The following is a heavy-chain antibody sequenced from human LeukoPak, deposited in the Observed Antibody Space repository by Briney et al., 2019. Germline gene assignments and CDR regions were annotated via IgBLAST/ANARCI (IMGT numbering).Heavy chain of an antibody. D-gene: IGHD5-12*01. CDR2: ISSSSRTK. J-gene: IGHJ4*02. Sequence: GGSLRLSCAASGFNFSRHTMNWVRQAPGKGLEWVSYISSSSRTKYYADSVKGRFTISRDNSKNTLYLQMNSLRAEDTAVYYCAKARGGYDSYFDYWGQGTLVTVSS. CDR3: AKARGGYDSYFDY. CDR1: GFNFSRHT. V-gene: IGHV3-48*01.